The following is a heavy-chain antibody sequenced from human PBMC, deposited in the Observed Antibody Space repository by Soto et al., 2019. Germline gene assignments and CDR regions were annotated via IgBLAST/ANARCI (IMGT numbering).Heavy chain of an antibody. D-gene: IGHD1-26*01. CDR2: IYWDGDK. CDR3: AHRRGAYYFDY. J-gene: IGHJ4*02. V-gene: IGHV2-5*02. CDR1: GFSLSTNGVG. Sequence: QITLKESGPTLVKPTQTLTLTCTFSGFSLSTNGVGVGWIRQPPGKALEWLALIYWDGDKRYSPSLKSRLTITKDTSQHPVVLTMTNMDPVDTATYYCAHRRGAYYFDYWGQGTLVTVSS.